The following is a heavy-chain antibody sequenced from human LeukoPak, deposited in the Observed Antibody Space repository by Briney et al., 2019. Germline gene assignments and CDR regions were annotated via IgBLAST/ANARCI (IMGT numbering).Heavy chain of an antibody. CDR3: ASHSYSSSWYRDYHFDY. CDR2: IYYSGST. J-gene: IGHJ4*02. Sequence: SETLSLTCTVSGGSISSYYWSWIRQPPGKGLEWIGYIYYSGSTNYNPSLKSRVTISVDTSKNQFSLKLSSVTAADTAVYYCASHSYSSSWYRDYHFDYWGQGTLVTVSS. V-gene: IGHV4-59*08. D-gene: IGHD6-13*01. CDR1: GGSISSYY.